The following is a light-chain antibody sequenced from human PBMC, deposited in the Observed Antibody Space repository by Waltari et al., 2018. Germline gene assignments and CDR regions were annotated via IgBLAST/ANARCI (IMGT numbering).Light chain of an antibody. Sequence: QLVVTQSPSASASLGASVKLTCTLSGGHAAYAIAWHQQQSEKRPRFLMRVNSDGGHTKGDGVPVRVSGSRSGAERYLTISSLQAEDEADYYCQSWDTGTVVFGGGTKVTAL. CDR1: GGHAAYA. V-gene: IGLV4-69*01. CDR3: QSWDTGTVV. J-gene: IGLJ2*01. CDR2: VNSDGGH.